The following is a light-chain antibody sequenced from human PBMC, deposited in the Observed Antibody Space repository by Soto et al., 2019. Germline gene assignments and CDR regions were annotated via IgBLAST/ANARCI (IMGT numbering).Light chain of an antibody. CDR2: AAL. Sequence: DIQMTQSPSSLSASVGDRVTIICRASQNVDGFLNWYQQRPGKAPKLLIHAALTLQSGVPSRFSGSGSGTSFSLTITGLQPEDSATYFCQQGYSTRFTFGGGTKVDIK. J-gene: IGKJ4*01. CDR3: QQGYSTRFT. CDR1: QNVDGF. V-gene: IGKV1-39*01.